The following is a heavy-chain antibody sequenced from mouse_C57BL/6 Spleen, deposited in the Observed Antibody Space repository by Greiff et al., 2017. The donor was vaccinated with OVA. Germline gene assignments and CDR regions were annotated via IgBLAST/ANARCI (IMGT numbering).Heavy chain of an antibody. CDR2: ISDGGSYT. D-gene: IGHD2-1*01. V-gene: IGHV5-4*01. J-gene: IGHJ4*01. CDR3: ARAQIYYGNYRAMDY. CDR1: GFTFSSYA. Sequence: EVQLVESGGGLVKPGGSLKLSCAASGFTFSSYAMSWVRQTPEKRLEWVATISDGGSYTYYPDNVKGRFTISRDNAKNNLYLQMRHLQSEDTAMYYCARAQIYYGNYRAMDYWGHGTSVTVSS.